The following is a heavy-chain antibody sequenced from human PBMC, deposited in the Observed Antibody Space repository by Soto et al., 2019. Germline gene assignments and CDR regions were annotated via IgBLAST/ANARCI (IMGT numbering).Heavy chain of an antibody. J-gene: IGHJ6*02. CDR3: ARVCYDFWSGYYTGISGGYYYYGMDV. D-gene: IGHD3-3*01. CDR1: GFTFSSYA. Sequence: GGSLRLSCAASGFTFSSYAMHWVRQAPGKGLEWVAVISYDGSNKYYADSVKGRFTISRDNSKNTLYLQMNSLRAEDTAVYYCARVCYDFWSGYYTGISGGYYYYGMDVWGQGTTVTVSS. CDR2: ISYDGSNK. V-gene: IGHV3-30-3*01.